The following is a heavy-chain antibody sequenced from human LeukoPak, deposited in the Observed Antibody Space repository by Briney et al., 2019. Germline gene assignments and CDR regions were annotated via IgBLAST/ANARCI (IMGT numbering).Heavy chain of an antibody. CDR3: ARDTGDTAFNEYFDH. V-gene: IGHV3-21*01. Sequence: GGSLRLSCAASGFTFSGYSLSWVRQAPGKGLEWIASISAGSGYIYYADSLKGRVTISSDNAKDSLFLYMNSLRAEDTAMYFCARDTGDTAFNEYFDHWGKGTPVTVSS. J-gene: IGHJ1*01. CDR1: GFTFSGYS. CDR2: ISAGSGYI. D-gene: IGHD2-2*02.